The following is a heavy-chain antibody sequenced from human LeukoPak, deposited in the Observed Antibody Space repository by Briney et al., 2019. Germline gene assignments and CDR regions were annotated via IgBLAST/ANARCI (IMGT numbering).Heavy chain of an antibody. CDR3: AKDAVGYCSSTSCYDSYTSYFDY. Sequence: GGSLRLSCAASGFTFSSYAMSWVRQAPGKGLEWVSAISGSGGSTYYADSVKGRFTISRDNSKNTLYLQMNSLRAEDTAVYYYAKDAVGYCSSTSCYDSYTSYFDYWGQGTLVTVSS. CDR1: GFTFSSYA. J-gene: IGHJ4*02. V-gene: IGHV3-23*01. CDR2: ISGSGGST. D-gene: IGHD2-2*01.